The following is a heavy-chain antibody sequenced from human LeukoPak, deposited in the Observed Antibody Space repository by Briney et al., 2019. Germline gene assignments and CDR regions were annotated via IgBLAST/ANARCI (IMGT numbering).Heavy chain of an antibody. D-gene: IGHD4/OR15-4a*01. CDR1: GFTFSNHG. V-gene: IGHV3-23*01. J-gene: IGHJ4*02. Sequence: GGSLRLSCAASGFTFSNHGMNWVRQAPGKGLEWLSGVSPPGGGTYYADSVKGRFTISRDDSENTLSLQMNSPRAEDTAVYYCARRAGAYSHPYDYWGQGTLVTVSS. CDR2: VSPPGGGT. CDR3: ARRAGAYSHPYDY.